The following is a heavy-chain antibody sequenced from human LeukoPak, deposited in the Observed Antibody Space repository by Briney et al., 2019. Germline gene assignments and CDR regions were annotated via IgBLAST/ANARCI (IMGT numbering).Heavy chain of an antibody. J-gene: IGHJ4*02. D-gene: IGHD1-26*01. V-gene: IGHV1-46*04. CDR2: INPSGGRT. Sequence: ASVTVSCKASGYTYPSYYMHWVRQAPGQGLEWMGLINPSGGRTTYAQKLQGRVTMTTDTSTSTAYMAVSSLRADDTAVYYCAREESIGSYQFLHDYWGQGTLVTVSS. CDR1: GYTYPSYY. CDR3: AREESIGSYQFLHDY.